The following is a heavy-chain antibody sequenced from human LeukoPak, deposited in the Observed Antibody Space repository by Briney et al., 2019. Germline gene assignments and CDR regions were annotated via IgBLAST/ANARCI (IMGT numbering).Heavy chain of an antibody. CDR1: GFTFSNYW. Sequence: GGSLRPSCVVSGFTFSNYWMSWVRQAPGKGLEWVANIKQDGSEKYYVDSVKGRFTISRDNAKNSLYLQMNSLRAEDTAVYYCAREFCSSTSCYFDYWGQGTLVTVSS. J-gene: IGHJ4*02. D-gene: IGHD2-2*01. V-gene: IGHV3-7*01. CDR2: IKQDGSEK. CDR3: AREFCSSTSCYFDY.